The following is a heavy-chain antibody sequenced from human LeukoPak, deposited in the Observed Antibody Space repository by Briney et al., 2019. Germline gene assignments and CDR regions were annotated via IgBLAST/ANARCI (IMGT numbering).Heavy chain of an antibody. CDR3: ARGRYDSSGNPWPHFDY. CDR1: GGTFSSYA. J-gene: IGHJ4*02. V-gene: IGHV1-69*13. Sequence: SVKVSCKASGGTFSSYAISWVRQAPGQGLEWMGGIIPIFGTANYAQKFQGRVTITADESTSTAYMELSSLRSEDTAVYYCARGRYDSSGNPWPHFDYWGQGTLVTVSS. D-gene: IGHD3-22*01. CDR2: IIPIFGTA.